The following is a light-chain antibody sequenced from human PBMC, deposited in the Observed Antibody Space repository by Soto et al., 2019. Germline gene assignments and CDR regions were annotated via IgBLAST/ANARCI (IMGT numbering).Light chain of an antibody. Sequence: QPVLTQPRSVSVSPGQSVTISCTGTSSDVGGFNYVSWYQQHPGKASKLMIYDVSKRPSGVPDRLSGSKSDNTASLTISGLQAEDEADYYCCSYAGSYIWVFGGGTKLTVL. CDR3: CSYAGSYIWV. CDR2: DVS. J-gene: IGLJ3*02. V-gene: IGLV2-11*01. CDR1: SSDVGGFNY.